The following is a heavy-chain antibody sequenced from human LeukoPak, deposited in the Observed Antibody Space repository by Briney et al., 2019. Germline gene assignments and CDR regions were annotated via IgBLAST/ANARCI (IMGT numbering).Heavy chain of an antibody. CDR2: MSGGGGST. CDR3: ANTRHSSGWSAGGDL. J-gene: IGHJ5*02. Sequence: GGSLRLSCAASGFALSSYAMSWVRQAPGKGLEWVSAMSGGGGSTYYADSVKGRFTISRDNSKSTLFLQMNSLRAEDTAVYYCANTRHSSGWSAGGDLWGHGTLVTVSS. V-gene: IGHV3-23*01. D-gene: IGHD6-13*01. CDR1: GFALSSYA.